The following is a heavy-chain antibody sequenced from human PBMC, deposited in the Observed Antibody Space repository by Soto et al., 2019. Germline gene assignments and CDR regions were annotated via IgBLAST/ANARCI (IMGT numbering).Heavy chain of an antibody. Sequence: GRSLRLSCAASGFTFSSYGMHWVRQAPGKGLEWVAVISYDGSNKYYADSVKGRFSISRDNSKNTLYLQMNSLRAEDTAVYYCAKDMKDYSFDVWGRGTKVTVSS. D-gene: IGHD3-10*01. CDR3: AKDMKDYSFDV. CDR1: GFTFSSYG. J-gene: IGHJ6*02. CDR2: ISYDGSNK. V-gene: IGHV3-30*18.